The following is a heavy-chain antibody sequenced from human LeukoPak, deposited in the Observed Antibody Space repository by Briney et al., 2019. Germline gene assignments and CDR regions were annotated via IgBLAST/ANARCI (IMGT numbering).Heavy chain of an antibody. Sequence: GGSLRLSCATSGFTFSSYAMSWVRQAPGKGLEWVSAISGSGGSTYYADSVRGRFTISRDNSKNTLYLQMNSLRAEDTAVYYCARDNRDYYMDVWAKGTTVTVSS. CDR3: ARDNRDYYMDV. D-gene: IGHD2/OR15-2a*01. CDR1: GFTFSSYA. V-gene: IGHV3-23*01. J-gene: IGHJ6*03. CDR2: ISGSGGST.